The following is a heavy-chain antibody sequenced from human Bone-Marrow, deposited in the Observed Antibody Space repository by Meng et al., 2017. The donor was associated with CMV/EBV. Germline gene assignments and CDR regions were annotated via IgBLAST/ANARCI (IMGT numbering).Heavy chain of an antibody. CDR2: INHSGST. CDR3: ARAQAVAGRFCVY. Sequence: VRLQQWGAGLLKPSETLVLPCAVYGGSFSGYYWSWIRQPPGKGLEWIGEINHSGSTNYNPSLKRRVTISVDTSKNQFSLKLSSVTAADTTVYYCARAQAVAGRFCVYWGQGTLVTVSS. D-gene: IGHD6-19*01. J-gene: IGHJ4*02. CDR1: GGSFSGYY. V-gene: IGHV4-34*01.